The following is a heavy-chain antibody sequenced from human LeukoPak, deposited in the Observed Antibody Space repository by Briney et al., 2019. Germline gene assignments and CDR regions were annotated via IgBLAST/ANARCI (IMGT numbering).Heavy chain of an antibody. CDR3: AREKATVTYYYYYYYMDV. J-gene: IGHJ6*03. D-gene: IGHD4-17*01. Sequence: SETLSLTXAVYGGSFSGYHWNWIRQSPGKGLEWIGEINHSGSTNYNPSLKSRVTISVDTSKNQFSLKLSSVTAADTAVYYCAREKATVTYYYYYYYMDVWGKGTTVTVSS. V-gene: IGHV4-34*01. CDR2: INHSGST. CDR1: GGSFSGYH.